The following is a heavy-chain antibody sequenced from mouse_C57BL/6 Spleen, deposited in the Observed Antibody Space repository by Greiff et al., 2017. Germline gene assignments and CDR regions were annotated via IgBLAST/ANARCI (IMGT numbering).Heavy chain of an antibody. V-gene: IGHV1-50*01. CDR2: IDPSDSYT. CDR3: ARRRFGSFDY. Sequence: QVQLQQPGAELVKPGASVKLSCKASGYTFTSYWMQWVKQRPGQGLERIGEIDPSDSYTNYNQKFKGKATLTVDTSSSTAYMQLSSLTSEDSAVYYCARRRFGSFDYWGQGTTLTVSS. D-gene: IGHD2-2*01. CDR1: GYTFTSYW. J-gene: IGHJ2*01.